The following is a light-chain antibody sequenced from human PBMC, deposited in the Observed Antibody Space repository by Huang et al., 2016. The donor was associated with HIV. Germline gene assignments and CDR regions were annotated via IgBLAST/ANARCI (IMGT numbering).Light chain of an antibody. CDR3: QQYHDYPWT. CDR2: KSS. CDR1: QNINTW. V-gene: IGKV1-5*03. Sequence: DIQMTQSPPALSASVGDTVIITCRASQNINTWLAWYQQKPGRAPNLLIYKSSSLESGVPPRFSGSGSETEFTLTIRSLQPDDVATYYCQQYHDYPWTFGQGTKVEIK. J-gene: IGKJ1*01.